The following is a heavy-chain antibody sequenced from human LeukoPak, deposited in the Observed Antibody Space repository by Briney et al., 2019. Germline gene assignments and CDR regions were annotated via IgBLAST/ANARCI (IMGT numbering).Heavy chain of an antibody. J-gene: IGHJ4*02. V-gene: IGHV4-59*08. CDR1: GGSISSYY. CDR3: ARASSSWYLIDY. CDR2: IYYTGST. Sequence: SETLSLTCTVSGGSISSYYWSWIRQPPGKGLEWIGYIYYTGSTYYNPSLKSRVTISVDTSKNQFSLKLSSVTAADTAVYYCARASSSWYLIDYWGQGTLVTVSS. D-gene: IGHD6-13*01.